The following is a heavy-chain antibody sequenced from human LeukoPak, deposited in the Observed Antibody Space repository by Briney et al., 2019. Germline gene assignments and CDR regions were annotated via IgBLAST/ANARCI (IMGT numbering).Heavy chain of an antibody. CDR2: FYYRATVFNSGST. V-gene: IGHV4-39*07. CDR1: SGSISIDNYY. Sequence: SETLSLTCTVSSGSISIDNYYWAWLRQPPGKGLEWIGTFYYRATVFNSGSTYYNPSLKSRVTISLDTSKNQFSLKLSSVTAADTAVYYCARRGSYYGLGSYSYWGQGTLVTVSS. CDR3: ARRGSYYGLGSYSY. J-gene: IGHJ4*02. D-gene: IGHD3-10*01.